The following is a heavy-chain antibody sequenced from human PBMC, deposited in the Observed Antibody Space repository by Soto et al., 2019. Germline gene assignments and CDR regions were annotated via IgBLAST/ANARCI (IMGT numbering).Heavy chain of an antibody. CDR3: ARELPTAIRGGHYYSYGMDV. Sequence: PGGSLRLSCEASGFVFRTSWMTWVRQPPGKGLEWVASMNVDGGEIYYVGSVRGRFTVSRDNAKNTLYLQMNRLRAEDTAVYYCARELPTAIRGGHYYSYGMDVWGQGTSVTVSS. CDR2: MNVDGGEI. D-gene: IGHD2-2*02. J-gene: IGHJ6*02. CDR1: GFVFRTSW. V-gene: IGHV3-7*01.